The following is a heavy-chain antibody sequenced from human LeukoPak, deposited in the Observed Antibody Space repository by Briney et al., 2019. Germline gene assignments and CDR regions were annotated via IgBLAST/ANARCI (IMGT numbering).Heavy chain of an antibody. Sequence: ASVKVSCKASGYSFSTYYLNWVRQAPGQGLEWLGIINLSGGSTHYPQKFQDRVTMTRDTSTSTVYMELSSLRSEDTAVYYCARDLDYGEKSEDYWGQGTLVTVSS. CDR1: GYSFSTYY. CDR2: INLSGGST. CDR3: ARDLDYGEKSEDY. J-gene: IGHJ4*02. V-gene: IGHV1-46*01. D-gene: IGHD4/OR15-4a*01.